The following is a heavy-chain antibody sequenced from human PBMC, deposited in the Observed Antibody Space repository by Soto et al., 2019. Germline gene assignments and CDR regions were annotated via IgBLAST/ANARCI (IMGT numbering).Heavy chain of an antibody. J-gene: IGHJ6*02. D-gene: IGHD6-13*01. Sequence: PGGSLRLSCAASGFTFSSYGMHWVRQAPGKGLEWVAVIWYDGSNKYYADSVKGRFTISRDNSKNTLYLQMNSLRVEDTAVYYCARGPDTIAAAGPGDYYYYGMDVWGQGTTVTVSS. CDR1: GFTFSSYG. CDR2: IWYDGSNK. V-gene: IGHV3-33*01. CDR3: ARGPDTIAAAGPGDYYYYGMDV.